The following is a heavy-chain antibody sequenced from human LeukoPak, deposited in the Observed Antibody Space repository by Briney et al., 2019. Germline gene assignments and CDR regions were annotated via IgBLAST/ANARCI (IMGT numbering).Heavy chain of an antibody. CDR2: ISAGADST. J-gene: IGHJ5*01. Sequence: PGGSLRLSCAAPTFAFSSYAMSWVRQAPGKGLEWVSAISAGADSTYYADSVQGRFTISRDNSKDMLLLQMSGLRAEDTAVYFCARGAYGDYDSWGQGTLVTVSS. CDR1: TFAFSSYA. CDR3: ARGAYGDYDS. V-gene: IGHV3-23*01. D-gene: IGHD4-17*01.